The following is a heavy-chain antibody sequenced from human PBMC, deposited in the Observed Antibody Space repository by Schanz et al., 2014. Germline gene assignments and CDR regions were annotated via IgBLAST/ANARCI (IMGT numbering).Heavy chain of an antibody. Sequence: QVQLVQSGAEVKKPGSSVKVSCKASGGTFTSYGITWVRQAPGQGLEWMGKINPSSGTTRIAQNFQGRLTVTRDTSTSTVNMELSSLRSEDTAVYYCARGGFFDSTSFDSWGQGTLVTVSS. CDR2: INPSSGTT. CDR3: ARGGFFDSTSFDS. D-gene: IGHD2-2*01. V-gene: IGHV1-46*03. J-gene: IGHJ4*02. CDR1: GGTFTSYG.